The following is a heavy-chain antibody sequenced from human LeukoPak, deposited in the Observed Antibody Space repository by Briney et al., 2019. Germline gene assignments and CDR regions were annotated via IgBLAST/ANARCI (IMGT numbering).Heavy chain of an antibody. CDR3: AKDLGWQQLVPKYFQH. V-gene: IGHV3-30*02. CDR2: IRYDGSNK. CDR1: GFTFSSYG. J-gene: IGHJ1*01. D-gene: IGHD6-13*01. Sequence: GGSLRLSCAASGFTFSSYGMHWVRRAPGKGLEWVAFIRYDGSNKYYADSVKGRFTISRDNSKNTLYLQMNSLRAEDTAVYYCAKDLGWQQLVPKYFQHWGQGTLVTVSS.